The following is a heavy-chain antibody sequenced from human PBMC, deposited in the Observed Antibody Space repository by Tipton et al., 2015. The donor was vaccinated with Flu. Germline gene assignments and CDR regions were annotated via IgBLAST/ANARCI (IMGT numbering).Heavy chain of an antibody. J-gene: IGHJ5*02. CDR3: ARVDIVRVASGSKANWFDP. D-gene: IGHD2-8*02. V-gene: IGHV4-39*07. Sequence: GLVKPSETLSLTCTASGGSISSVTYYWGWIRQPPGKGLEWIGNIYYSGNTYSNPSLKSRVTMSVDRSKNQMSLRLNSVTAADTAVYYCARVDIVRVASGSKANWFDPRGSGILVTVSS. CDR1: GGSISSVTYY. CDR2: IYYSGNT.